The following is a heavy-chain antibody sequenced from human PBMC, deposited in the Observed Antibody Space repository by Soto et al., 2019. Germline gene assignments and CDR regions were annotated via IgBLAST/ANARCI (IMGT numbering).Heavy chain of an antibody. D-gene: IGHD7-27*01. CDR1: GGSISSYY. J-gene: IGHJ4*02. CDR3: ARRWGRTFDY. Sequence: SETLSLTCTVSGGSISSYYWSWIRQPPGKGLEWIGEIYHSGSTNYNPSLKSRVTISVDKSKNQFSLKLSSVTAADTAVYYCARRWGRTFDYWGQGTLVTVSS. CDR2: IYHSGST. V-gene: IGHV4-59*12.